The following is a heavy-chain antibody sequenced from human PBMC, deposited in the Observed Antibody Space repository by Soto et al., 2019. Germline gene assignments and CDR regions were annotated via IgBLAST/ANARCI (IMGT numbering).Heavy chain of an antibody. V-gene: IGHV3-23*01. J-gene: IGHJ3*02. CDR2: VSRSGGTT. D-gene: IGHD2-2*01. CDR3: ARTGPADILALDI. Sequence: AQVLQFGGGLVQPGGSLSLSCATSAFTFSSYAMTWVRQTPGKGVEGVSTVSRSGGTTYYADSGKRRFTISRDNSKNTLSLQMDSLRVEVTAIYYCARTGPADILALDIWGQGAMVTVSS. CDR1: AFTFSSYA.